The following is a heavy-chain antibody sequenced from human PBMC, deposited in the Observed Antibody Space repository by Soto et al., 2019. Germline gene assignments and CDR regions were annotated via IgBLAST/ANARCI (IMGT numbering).Heavy chain of an antibody. V-gene: IGHV2-5*02. Sequence: QITLNESGPTVVRPTETLTLTCRFSGFSLTTSGVGVGWIRQSPGKAPEWLALIYWDDDKRYSASLKSRLTSSKDTSKSQVVLTVSDLDPTDTATYYCAHRVRRTVFGLVTTSAIFVDFWGPGTPVAVSS. CDR2: IYWDDDK. D-gene: IGHD3-3*01. CDR3: AHRVRRTVFGLVTTSAIFVDF. CDR1: GFSLTTSGVG. J-gene: IGHJ4*02.